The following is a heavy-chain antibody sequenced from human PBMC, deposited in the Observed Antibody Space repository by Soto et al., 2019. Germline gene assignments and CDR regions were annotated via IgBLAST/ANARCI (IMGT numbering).Heavy chain of an antibody. CDR3: ASPWVQLEQYYYYYYGMDV. J-gene: IGHJ6*02. CDR1: GGTYSSYA. CDR2: IIHIFGTA. Sequence: SVKVSCKASGGTYSSYAISWVRQAPGQGLEWMGGIIHIFGTANYAQKFQGRVTITADESTSTAYMELSSLRSEDTAVYYCASPWVQLEQYYYYYYGMDVWGQGTTVTVSS. D-gene: IGHD1-1*01. V-gene: IGHV1-69*13.